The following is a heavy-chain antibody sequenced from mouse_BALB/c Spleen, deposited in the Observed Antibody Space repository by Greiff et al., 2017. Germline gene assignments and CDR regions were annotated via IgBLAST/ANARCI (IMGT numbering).Heavy chain of an antibody. V-gene: IGHV1-69*01. CDR3: ARSGGNPYYFDY. D-gene: IGHD2-1*01. CDR1: GYTFTDYW. Sequence: QVQLQQPGAELVMPGASVKMSCKASGYTFTDYWMHWVKQRPGQGLEWIGAIDTSDSYTSYNQKFKGKATLTVDESSSTAYMQLSSLTSEDSAVYYCARSGGNPYYFDYWGQGTTLTVSS. J-gene: IGHJ2*01. CDR2: IDTSDSYT.